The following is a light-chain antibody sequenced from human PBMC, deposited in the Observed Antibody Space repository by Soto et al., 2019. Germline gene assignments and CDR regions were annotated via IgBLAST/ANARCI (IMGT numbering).Light chain of an antibody. CDR3: AAWDDSLNGRV. Sequence: QCVLPQPPSASGTAGQRVTISCSGSSSNIGSNTVNWYQQLPGTAPKLLIYSNNQRPSGVPDRFSGSKSGTSASLAISGLQSEDEADYYCAAWDDSLNGRVFGTGTKVTVL. CDR1: SSNIGSNT. V-gene: IGLV1-44*01. CDR2: SNN. J-gene: IGLJ1*01.